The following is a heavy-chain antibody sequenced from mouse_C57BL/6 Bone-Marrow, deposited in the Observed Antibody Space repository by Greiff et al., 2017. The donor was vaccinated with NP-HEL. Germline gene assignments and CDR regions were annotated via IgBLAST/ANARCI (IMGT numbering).Heavy chain of an antibody. CDR3: ARKGYY. CDR1: GYAFTNYL. Sequence: VQRVESGAELVRPGTSVKVSCKASGYAFTNYLIEWVKQRPGQGLEWIGVINPGSGGTNYNEKFKGKATLTADKSSSTAYMQLSSLTSEDSAVYFCARKGYYWGQGTLVTVSA. D-gene: IGHD2-14*01. V-gene: IGHV1-54*01. CDR2: INPGSGGT. J-gene: IGHJ3*01.